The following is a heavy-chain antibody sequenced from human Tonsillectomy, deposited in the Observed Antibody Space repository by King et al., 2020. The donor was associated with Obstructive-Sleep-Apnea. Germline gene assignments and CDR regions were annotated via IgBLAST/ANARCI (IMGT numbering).Heavy chain of an antibody. V-gene: IGHV3-66*01. CDR2: IYSGGST. Sequence: QLVQSGGGLVQPGGSLRLSCAASGFTVSSNYMNWVRQAPGKGLEWVSVIYSGGSTYYADPVKGRFTISRDNSKNTLYLQMNSLRAEDTAVYYCVCLGVVITTEWGRGTLVTVSS. CDR1: GFTVSSNY. J-gene: IGHJ4*02. CDR3: VCLGVVITTE. D-gene: IGHD3-22*01.